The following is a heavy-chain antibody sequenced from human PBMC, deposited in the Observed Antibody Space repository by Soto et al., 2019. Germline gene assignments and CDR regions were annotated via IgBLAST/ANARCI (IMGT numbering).Heavy chain of an antibody. Sequence: SETLSLTCTVSGGSISSGGYSWNWIRQPPGKGLEWIGYIYSSGSTYYNPSLKSRLTISIDTSQNLFSLKLSSVTAADTAVYFCAREEAVRLERRFDSWGQGTLVTGS. CDR2: IYSSGST. D-gene: IGHD6-6*01. V-gene: IGHV4-31*03. J-gene: IGHJ5*01. CDR3: AREEAVRLERRFDS. CDR1: GGSISSGGYS.